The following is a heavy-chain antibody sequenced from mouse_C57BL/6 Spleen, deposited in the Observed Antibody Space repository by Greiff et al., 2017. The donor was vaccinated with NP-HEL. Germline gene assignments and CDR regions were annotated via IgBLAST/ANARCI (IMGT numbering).Heavy chain of an antibody. CDR2: INYDGSST. J-gene: IGHJ4*01. CDR1: GFTFSDYY. Sequence: EVKVVESEGGLVQPGSSMKLSCTASGFTFSDYYMAWVRQVPEKGLEWVANINYDGSSTYYLDSLKSRFIISRDNAKNILYLQMSSLKSEDTATYYCAREAYYGSSMDYWGQGTSVTVSS. V-gene: IGHV5-16*01. D-gene: IGHD1-1*01. CDR3: AREAYYGSSMDY.